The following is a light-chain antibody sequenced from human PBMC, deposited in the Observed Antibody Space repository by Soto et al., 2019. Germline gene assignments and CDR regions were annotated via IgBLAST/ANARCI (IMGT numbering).Light chain of an antibody. CDR3: QQYASSWT. Sequence: EIVLTQSPGTLSLSPGERATLSCRASQSVPSNFLAWYQQKPGQAPILLIYGVSRRATGIPDRFSGSGSGTDFNLTISRLEPEDFAVYYCQQYASSWTFGQGTKVEIK. CDR2: GVS. J-gene: IGKJ1*01. CDR1: QSVPSNF. V-gene: IGKV3-20*01.